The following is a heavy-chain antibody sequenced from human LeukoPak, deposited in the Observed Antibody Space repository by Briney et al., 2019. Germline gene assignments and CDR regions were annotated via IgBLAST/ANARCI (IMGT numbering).Heavy chain of an antibody. Sequence: SGGSLRLSCAASGFTFSSYAMSWVRQAPGKGLEWVSAISGSGGSTYYADSVKGRFTISRDNSKNTLYLQMNSLRAEDTAVYYCAKTSMVRGVKSKTLPWFDPWGQGTLVTVSS. CDR1: GFTFSSYA. CDR3: AKTSMVRGVKSKTLPWFDP. D-gene: IGHD3-10*01. CDR2: ISGSGGST. V-gene: IGHV3-23*01. J-gene: IGHJ5*02.